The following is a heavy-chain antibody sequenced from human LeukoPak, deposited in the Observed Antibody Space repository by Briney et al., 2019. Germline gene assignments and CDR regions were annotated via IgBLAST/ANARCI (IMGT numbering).Heavy chain of an antibody. CDR1: GYTFTSYG. D-gene: IGHD6-19*01. J-gene: IGHJ5*01. CDR2: INAYNGNT. CDR3: ARDSSGWFDY. Sequence: ASVTVSCKASGYTFTSYGISWVRQAPGQGLEWMGWINAYNGNTNYAQKLQGRVTMTTDTSTSTAYMELSSLRSEDTAVYYCARDSSGWFDYWGQGTLVTVSS. V-gene: IGHV1-18*01.